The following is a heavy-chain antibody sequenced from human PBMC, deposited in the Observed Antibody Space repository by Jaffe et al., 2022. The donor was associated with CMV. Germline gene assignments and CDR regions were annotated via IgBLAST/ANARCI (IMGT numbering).Heavy chain of an antibody. Sequence: QLQLQESGPGLVKPSETLSLTCTVSGGSISSSSYYWGWIRQPPGKGLEWIGSIYYSGSTYYNPSLKSRVTISVDTSKNQFSLKLSSVTAADTAVYYCARHGGYYYDSSVVRVGGPVDYWGQGTLVTVSS. CDR1: GGSISSSSYY. CDR2: IYYSGST. D-gene: IGHD3-22*01. CDR3: ARHGGYYYDSSVVRVGGPVDY. J-gene: IGHJ4*02. V-gene: IGHV4-39*01.